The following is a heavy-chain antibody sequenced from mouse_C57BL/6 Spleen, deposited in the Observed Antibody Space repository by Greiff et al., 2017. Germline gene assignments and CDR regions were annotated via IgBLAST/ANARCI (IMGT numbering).Heavy chain of an antibody. D-gene: IGHD1-1*01. CDR1: GYTFTSYW. J-gene: IGHJ1*03. V-gene: IGHV1-64*01. CDR2: IHPSSGST. Sequence: VQLQQPGAELVKPGASVKLSCKASGYTFTSYWMHWVKQRPGQGLEWIGMIHPSSGSTNYNEKFKSKATLTVDKSSSTAYMQLSSLTSEDSAVYYCAHYYGSSYGYFDVWGTGTTVTVSS. CDR3: AHYYGSSYGYFDV.